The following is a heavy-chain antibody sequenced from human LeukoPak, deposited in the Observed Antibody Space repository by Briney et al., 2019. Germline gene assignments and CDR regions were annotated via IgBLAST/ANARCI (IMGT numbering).Heavy chain of an antibody. CDR1: GFTFSSYA. D-gene: IGHD6-19*01. CDR2: IKSKTDGGTT. Sequence: GGSLRLSCAASGFTFSSYAMSWVRQAPGKGLEWVGRIKSKTDGGTTDYAAPVKGRFTISRDDSKNTLYLQMNSLKTEDTAVYYCTTAFRYSSVAYYFDYWGQGTLVTVSS. J-gene: IGHJ4*02. CDR3: TTAFRYSSVAYYFDY. V-gene: IGHV3-15*01.